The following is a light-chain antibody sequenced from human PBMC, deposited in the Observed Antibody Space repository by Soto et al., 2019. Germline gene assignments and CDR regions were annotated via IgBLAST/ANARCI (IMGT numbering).Light chain of an antibody. CDR2: GAS. Sequence: EIVLTQSPGTLSLSPGERATLACRASQSVRSSYLAWYQQKPGQAPRLLIYGASTRATGIPCRFSGSGSGTDFTLTISRLEPEDFAVYYCQQYGSSPRFTFGPGTKVDIK. J-gene: IGKJ3*01. CDR1: QSVRSSY. CDR3: QQYGSSPRFT. V-gene: IGKV3-20*01.